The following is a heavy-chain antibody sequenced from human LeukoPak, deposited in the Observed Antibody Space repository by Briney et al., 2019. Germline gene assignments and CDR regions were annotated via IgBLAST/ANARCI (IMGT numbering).Heavy chain of an antibody. CDR2: IYYSGST. CDR3: ARHSGYCSGGSCYYYYFDY. J-gene: IGHJ4*02. V-gene: IGHV4-39*01. D-gene: IGHD2-15*01. CDR1: GGSISSSSYY. Sequence: SETLSLTCTVSGGSISSSSYYWGWIRQPPGKGLEWIGSIYYSGSTYYNPSLKSRVTISVDASKNQFSLNLSSVTAADTAVYYCARHSGYCSGGSCYYYYFDYWGQGTLVTVSS.